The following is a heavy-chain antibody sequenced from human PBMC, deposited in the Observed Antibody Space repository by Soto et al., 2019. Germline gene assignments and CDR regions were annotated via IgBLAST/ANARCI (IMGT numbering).Heavy chain of an antibody. Sequence: SETLSLTCTVSGGSISSYYWSWIRQPPGKGLEWIGYIYYSGSTNYNPSLKSRVTISVDTSKNQFSLKLSSVTAADTAVYYCARSIQLWSGKFDPWGQGTLVTVSS. CDR1: GGSISSYY. CDR2: IYYSGST. CDR3: ARSIQLWSGKFDP. J-gene: IGHJ5*02. D-gene: IGHD5-18*01. V-gene: IGHV4-59*01.